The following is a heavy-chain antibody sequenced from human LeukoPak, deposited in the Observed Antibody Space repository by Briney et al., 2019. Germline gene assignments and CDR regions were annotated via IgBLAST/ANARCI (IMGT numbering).Heavy chain of an antibody. CDR3: ARAAYDSSGYYGYAFDI. CDR1: GDSISSYY. D-gene: IGHD3-22*01. J-gene: IGHJ3*02. Sequence: SETLSLTCTVSGDSISSYYWSWIRQHPGKGLEWIGYIYYSGSTYYNPSLKSRVTISVDTSKNQFSLKLSSVTAADTAVYYCARAAYDSSGYYGYAFDIWGQGTMVTVSS. V-gene: IGHV4-59*06. CDR2: IYYSGST.